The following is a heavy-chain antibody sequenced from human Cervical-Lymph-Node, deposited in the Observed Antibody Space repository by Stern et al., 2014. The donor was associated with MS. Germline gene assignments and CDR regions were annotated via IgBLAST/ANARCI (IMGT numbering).Heavy chain of an antibody. CDR2: IYWDGEK. J-gene: IGHJ4*02. CDR3: AHTEYYYDSSPFDY. D-gene: IGHD3-22*01. CDR1: GFSLSSSGVG. Sequence: QVTLRASGPTLVKPTQTLTLTCTFSGFSLSSSGVGVGWIRQPPGKALELLAVIYWDGEKGYSPSLKGRLSITTDMSKNQVVLTMTNMDPVDTATYFCAHTEYYYDSSPFDYWGQGTLVTVSS. V-gene: IGHV2-5*02.